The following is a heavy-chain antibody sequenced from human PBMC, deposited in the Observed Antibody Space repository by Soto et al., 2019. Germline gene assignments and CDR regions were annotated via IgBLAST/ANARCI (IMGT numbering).Heavy chain of an antibody. D-gene: IGHD2-2*01. Sequence: QVQLVESGGGVVQPGRSLRLSCAASGFTFSSYGMHWVRQAPGKGLEWVEVISYGGSNKYYADSVKGRFTISRDNSKNTLYLQTNNLRAEDTAVYYCAKDNCISTSCYRLYNWFDPWGQGTLVTVSS. V-gene: IGHV3-30*18. CDR2: ISYGGSNK. CDR3: AKDNCISTSCYRLYNWFDP. CDR1: GFTFSSYG. J-gene: IGHJ5*02.